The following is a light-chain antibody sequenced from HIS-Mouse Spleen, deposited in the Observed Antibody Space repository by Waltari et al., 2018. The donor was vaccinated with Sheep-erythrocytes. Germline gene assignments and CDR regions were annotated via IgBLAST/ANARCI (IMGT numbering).Light chain of an antibody. J-gene: IGLJ1*01. V-gene: IGLV2-11*01. CDR2: DVS. CDR1: SSDVGGYNY. CDR3: CSYAGSYNHV. Sequence: QSALTQPRSVSGSPGPSVTISSPGTSSDVGGYNYVSWYQQHPGKAPKLMIYDVSKRPSGVPDRFSGSKSGNTASLTISGLQAEDEADYYCCSYAGSYNHVFATGTKVTVL.